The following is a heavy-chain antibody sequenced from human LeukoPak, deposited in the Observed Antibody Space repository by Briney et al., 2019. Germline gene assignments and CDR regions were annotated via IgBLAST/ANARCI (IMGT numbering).Heavy chain of an antibody. J-gene: IGHJ5*02. D-gene: IGHD2-2*01. V-gene: IGHV3-21*01. Sequence: GGSLRLSCAASGFTFDDYAMHWVRQAPGKGLEWVSSISSSSSYIYYADSVKGRFTISRDNAKNSLYLQMNSLRAEDTAVYYCARAQVPAASYNWFDPWGQGTLVTVSS. CDR2: ISSSSSYI. CDR1: GFTFDDYA. CDR3: ARAQVPAASYNWFDP.